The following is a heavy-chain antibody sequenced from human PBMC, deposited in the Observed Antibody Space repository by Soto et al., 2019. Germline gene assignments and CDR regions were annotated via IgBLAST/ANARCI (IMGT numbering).Heavy chain of an antibody. CDR3: ARTDPSGYYYYYGMDV. Sequence: SETLSLTCTVSGGSISSYYWSWIRQPAGKGLEWIGRIYTSGSTNYNPSLKSRVTMSVDTSKNQFSLKLSSETAADTAVYYCARTDPSGYYYYYGMDVWGQGTTVTVSS. V-gene: IGHV4-4*07. CDR2: IYTSGST. CDR1: GGSISSYY. D-gene: IGHD6-19*01. J-gene: IGHJ6*02.